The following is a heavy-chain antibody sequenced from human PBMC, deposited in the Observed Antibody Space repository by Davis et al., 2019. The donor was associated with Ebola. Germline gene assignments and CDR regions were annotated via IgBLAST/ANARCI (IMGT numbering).Heavy chain of an antibody. D-gene: IGHD5-18*01. J-gene: IGHJ4*02. CDR3: ARGAFNTEGYY. CDR2: INPHSGGT. V-gene: IGHV1-2*06. CDR1: AETFTGDY. Sequence: ASVLITCCASAETFTGDYVHWVGQAPAQGLEWMGRINPHSGGTNYAQKFQGRVTMTRDTSISTAYMELGRLRSDDTAVYYCARGAFNTEGYYWGQGTLVTVSS.